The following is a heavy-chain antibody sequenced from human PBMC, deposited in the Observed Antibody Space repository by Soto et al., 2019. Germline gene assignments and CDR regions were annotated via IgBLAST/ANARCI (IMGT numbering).Heavy chain of an antibody. V-gene: IGHV3-74*01. CDR2: INSDGSRT. J-gene: IGHJ4*02. D-gene: IGHD4-4*01. CDR3: ARETYRGLYFDY. Sequence: GGSLRLSCAASGFTFTDYWTHWVRQAPGKGLVWVSRINSDGSRTSYADSVTGRFTISRDNAKNTLYLQMNSLRVEDTALYYCARETYRGLYFDYFGQGTLVTVSS. CDR1: GFTFTDYW.